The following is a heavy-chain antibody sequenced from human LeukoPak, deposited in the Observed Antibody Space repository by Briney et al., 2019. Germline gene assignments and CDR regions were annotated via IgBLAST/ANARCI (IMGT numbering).Heavy chain of an antibody. CDR2: INHSGST. V-gene: IGHV4-34*01. Sequence: SETLSLTCAVYGGSFSGYYWSWIRQPPGKGLEWIGEINHSGSTNYNPSLKSRVTISVDTSKNQFSLKLSSVTAADTAVYYCARHRRIHYDILTGYPLYYYYYMDVWGKGTTVTISS. CDR1: GGSFSGYY. J-gene: IGHJ6*03. CDR3: ARHRRIHYDILTGYPLYYYYYMDV. D-gene: IGHD3-9*01.